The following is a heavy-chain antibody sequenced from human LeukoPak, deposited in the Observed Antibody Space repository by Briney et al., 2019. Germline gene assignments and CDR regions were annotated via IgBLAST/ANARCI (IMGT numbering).Heavy chain of an antibody. D-gene: IGHD2-21*02. CDR1: GYTFTSFD. J-gene: IGHJ6*03. CDR3: ARGHIVVVTNHYYMDV. Sequence: ASVKVSCKASGYTFTSFDIHWVRQATGQGLEWMGWMNPNSGNTGYAQKFQGRVTITRNTSISTAYMELSSLRSEDTAVYYCARGHIVVVTNHYYMDVWGKGTTVTISS. CDR2: MNPNSGNT. V-gene: IGHV1-8*03.